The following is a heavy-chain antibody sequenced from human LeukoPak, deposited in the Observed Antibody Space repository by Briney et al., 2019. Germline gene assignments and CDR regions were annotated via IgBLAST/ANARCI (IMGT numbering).Heavy chain of an antibody. CDR1: GFTFDDYG. CDR3: ARGWEGYFDY. Sequence: SGGSLRLSCAASGFTFDDYGMSWVRQAPGKGLEWVSGINWNGGSTGYADSVKGRFTISRDNAKNTLYLQMNSLRAEDTAVYYCARGWEGYFDYWGQGTLVTVSS. D-gene: IGHD1-26*01. CDR2: INWNGGST. V-gene: IGHV3-20*04. J-gene: IGHJ4*02.